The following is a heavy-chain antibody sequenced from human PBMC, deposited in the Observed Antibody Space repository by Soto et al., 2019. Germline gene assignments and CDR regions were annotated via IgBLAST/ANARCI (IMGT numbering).Heavy chain of an antibody. CDR1: GFTFSSYG. CDR3: ARQYSYGSHFDY. Sequence: QVQLVESGGGVVQPGRSLRLSCAASGFTFSSYGMHWVRQAPGKGLEWVAVIWYDGSNKYYADSVKGRFTISRDNSKNTLYRQMNSLRAEDTAVYYCARQYSYGSHFDYWGQGTLVTVSS. J-gene: IGHJ4*02. D-gene: IGHD5-18*01. CDR2: IWYDGSNK. V-gene: IGHV3-33*01.